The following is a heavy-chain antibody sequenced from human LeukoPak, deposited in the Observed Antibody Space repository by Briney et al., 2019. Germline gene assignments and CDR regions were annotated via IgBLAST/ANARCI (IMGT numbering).Heavy chain of an antibody. J-gene: IGHJ4*02. CDR3: ARSQLGQLPPSY. Sequence: PSETLSLTCAAYGGSFSGDYWSWIRQPPGKGLEWVGEINHSGSTHDNASLKSGGTTTVDTAKNQFSFMLIYGTAADTAVYYCARSQLGQLPPSYWGQGTLVTVSS. CDR2: INHSGST. V-gene: IGHV4-34*01. D-gene: IGHD1-7*01. CDR1: GGSFSGDY.